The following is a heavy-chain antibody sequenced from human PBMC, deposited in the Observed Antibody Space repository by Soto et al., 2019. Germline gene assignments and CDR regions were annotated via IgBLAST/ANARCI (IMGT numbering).Heavy chain of an antibody. CDR2: MNPNSGNT. J-gene: IGHJ3*02. D-gene: IGHD3-22*01. CDR3: ARDYYDSSGHDAFDI. Sequence: ASVKVSCKASGYTFTSYDINWVRQATGQGFEWMGWMNPNSGNTGYAQKFQGRVTMTRDTSTSTAYMELSSVRAEDTAVYYCARDYYDSSGHDAFDIWGQGTMVTVSS. CDR1: GYTFTSYD. V-gene: IGHV1-8*01.